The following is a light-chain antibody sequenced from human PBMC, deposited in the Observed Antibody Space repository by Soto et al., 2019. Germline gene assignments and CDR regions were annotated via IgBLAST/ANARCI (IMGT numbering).Light chain of an antibody. Sequence: QSVLTQPPSASATPGQRVTISCSGSRSNIGTNAVNWYQQLPGTAPRLLIYNNNQRPSGVPDRFSGSKSGTSASLAISGLQSDDEATYFCAARADSLNVLYVFGTGTKVTVL. J-gene: IGLJ1*01. V-gene: IGLV1-44*01. CDR3: AARADSLNVLYV. CDR2: NNN. CDR1: RSNIGTNA.